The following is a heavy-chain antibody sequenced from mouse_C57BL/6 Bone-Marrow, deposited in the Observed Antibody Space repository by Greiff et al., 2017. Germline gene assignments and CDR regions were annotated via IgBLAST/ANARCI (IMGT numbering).Heavy chain of an antibody. CDR2: IDPSDSYT. V-gene: IGHV1-50*01. J-gene: IGHJ2*01. Sequence: QVQLQQPGAELVKPGASVKLSCKASGYTFTSYWMQWVKQRPGQGLEWIGEIDPSDSYTNYNQKFKGKATVTVDTSSSTAYMQLSSLTSEDSAVYYCARDYGSSYGYWGQGTTLTVSS. CDR1: GYTFTSYW. D-gene: IGHD1-1*01. CDR3: ARDYGSSYGY.